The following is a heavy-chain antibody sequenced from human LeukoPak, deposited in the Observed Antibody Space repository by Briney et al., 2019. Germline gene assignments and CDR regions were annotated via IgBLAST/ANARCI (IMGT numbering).Heavy chain of an antibody. D-gene: IGHD3-9*01. Sequence: PGGSLRLSCAASGFTFSSYAMSWVRQAPGKGLEWVSAISGSGGSTYYADSVKGRFTISRDNAKNSLYLQMNSLRAEDTAVYYCARGSPKRLRYFDWLLSPFDYWGQGTLVTVSS. CDR1: GFTFSSYA. CDR3: ARGSPKRLRYFDWLLSPFDY. CDR2: ISGSGGST. J-gene: IGHJ4*02. V-gene: IGHV3-23*01.